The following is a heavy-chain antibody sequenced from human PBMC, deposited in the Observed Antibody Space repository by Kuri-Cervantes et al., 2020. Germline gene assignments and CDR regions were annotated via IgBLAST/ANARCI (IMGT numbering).Heavy chain of an antibody. CDR1: GFTFSSYG. D-gene: IGHD3-10*01. CDR2: IWYDGSNK. V-gene: IGHV3-33*01. CDR3: ARGGAPELLWFGAYYFNY. Sequence: GESLKISCAASGFTFSSYGMHWVRQAPGKGLEWVAVIWYDGSNKYYADSVKGRFTISRDNSKNTLYLQMNSLRAEDTAVYYCARGGAPELLWFGAYYFNYWGQGTLVTVSS. J-gene: IGHJ4*02.